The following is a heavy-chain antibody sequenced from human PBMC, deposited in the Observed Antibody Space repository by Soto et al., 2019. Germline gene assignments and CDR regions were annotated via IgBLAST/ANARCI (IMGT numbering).Heavy chain of an antibody. J-gene: IGHJ4*02. D-gene: IGHD6-13*01. CDR1: GGSFSGYY. Sequence: QVQLQQWGAGLLKPSETLSLTCAVYGGSFSGYYWSWIRQPPGKGLEWIGEINHSGSTNYNPSLKSRVTISVDTSKNQFSLKLSSVTAADTALYYCARPPVAAAASYYFDYWGQGTLVTVSS. CDR3: ARPPVAAAASYYFDY. V-gene: IGHV4-34*01. CDR2: INHSGST.